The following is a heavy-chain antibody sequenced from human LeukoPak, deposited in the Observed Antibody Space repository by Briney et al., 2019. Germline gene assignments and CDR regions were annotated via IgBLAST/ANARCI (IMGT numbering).Heavy chain of an antibody. J-gene: IGHJ5*02. Sequence: SETLSLTCSVSGGSISSYYWSWIRQPPGKGLEWIGYIHYSGSTKYKPSLTSRVTISLDSSKNYFSLKLSPVTAADTAVYFCARGSGPRFAPWGQGSLVTVSS. V-gene: IGHV4-59*01. D-gene: IGHD2-8*02. CDR2: IHYSGST. CDR1: GGSISSYY. CDR3: ARGSGPRFAP.